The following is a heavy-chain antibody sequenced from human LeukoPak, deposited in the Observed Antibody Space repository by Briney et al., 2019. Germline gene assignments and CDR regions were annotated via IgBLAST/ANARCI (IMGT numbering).Heavy chain of an antibody. CDR2: INPNSGGT. V-gene: IGHV1-2*02. CDR1: GYTFTGYY. CDR3: AKGDGELLQNLDY. D-gene: IGHD3-10*01. J-gene: IGHJ4*02. Sequence: ASVKVSCKASGYTFTGYYMHWVRQAPGQGLEWMGWINPNSGGTNYAQKFQGRVTMARDTSISTAYMELSRLRSDDTAVYYCAKGDGELLQNLDYWGQGTLVTVSS.